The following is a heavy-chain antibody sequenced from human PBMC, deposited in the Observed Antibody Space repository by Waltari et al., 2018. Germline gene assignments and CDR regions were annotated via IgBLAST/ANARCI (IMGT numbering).Heavy chain of an antibody. Sequence: QVQLQQWGAGLLKPSETLSLTCAVYGGSFSGYYWSWIRQPPGKGLEWIGEINYSGSTNYNPSLKSRVTISVDTSKNQFSLKLSSVTAADTAVYYCASGYSSGWPYYYYYYMDVWGKGTTVTVSS. CDR2: INYSGST. CDR3: ASGYSSGWPYYYYYYMDV. D-gene: IGHD6-19*01. J-gene: IGHJ6*03. CDR1: GGSFSGYY. V-gene: IGHV4-34*02.